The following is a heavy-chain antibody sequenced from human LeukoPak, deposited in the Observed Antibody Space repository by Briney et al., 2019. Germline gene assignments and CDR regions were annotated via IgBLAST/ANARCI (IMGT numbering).Heavy chain of an antibody. V-gene: IGHV4-61*02. J-gene: IGHJ4*02. D-gene: IGHD6-19*01. CDR1: GGSISSGTYY. Sequence: SETLSLTCTVSGGSISSGTYYWSWIRQPAGKGLEWIGRIYTSGSANYNPSLKSRVTISVDSSKNQFSLKLSSVTAADTAVYYCARVTVAGSDYWGQGTLVTVSS. CDR3: ARVTVAGSDY. CDR2: IYTSGSA.